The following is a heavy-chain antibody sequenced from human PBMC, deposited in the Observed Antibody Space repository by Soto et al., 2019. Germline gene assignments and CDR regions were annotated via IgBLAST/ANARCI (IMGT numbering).Heavy chain of an antibody. CDR3: ARDKGAYCGGDCYSTWFDP. Sequence: QVQLVQSGAEVKKPGASVKVSCKASGYTFTSYGISWVRQAPGQGLEWMGWISAYNGNTNYAQKLQGRVTMTTDTSTSTAYRELRSLRSDDTAVYYCARDKGAYCGGDCYSTWFDPGGQGTLVTVSS. CDR2: ISAYNGNT. CDR1: GYTFTSYG. J-gene: IGHJ5*02. V-gene: IGHV1-18*01. D-gene: IGHD2-21*02.